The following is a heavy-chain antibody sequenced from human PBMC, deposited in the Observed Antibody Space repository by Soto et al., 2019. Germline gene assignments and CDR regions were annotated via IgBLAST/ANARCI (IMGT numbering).Heavy chain of an antibody. D-gene: IGHD3-16*02. CDR3: ARELLPLGELSFDY. CDR2: IIPILGIA. Sequence: ASVKVSCKASGCTFSSYTISWVRQAPGQGLEWMGRIIPILGIANYAQKFQGRVTITADKSTSTAYMELSSLRSEDTAVYYCARELLPLGELSFDYWGQGTLVTVSS. CDR1: GCTFSSYT. V-gene: IGHV1-69*04. J-gene: IGHJ4*02.